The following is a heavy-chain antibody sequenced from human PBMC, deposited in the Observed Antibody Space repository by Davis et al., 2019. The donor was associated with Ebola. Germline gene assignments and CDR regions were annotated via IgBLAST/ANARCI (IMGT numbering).Heavy chain of an antibody. Sequence: GESLKISCAASGFTFSDYYMSWIRQAPGKGLEWVSYISSSSSYTNYADSVKGRFTISRDNAKNSLYLQMNSLRAEDTAVYYCARDGGGGAEGYYYYGMDVWGQGTTVTVSS. D-gene: IGHD3-16*01. J-gene: IGHJ6*02. V-gene: IGHV3-11*06. CDR1: GFTFSDYY. CDR2: ISSSSSYT. CDR3: ARDGGGGAEGYYYYGMDV.